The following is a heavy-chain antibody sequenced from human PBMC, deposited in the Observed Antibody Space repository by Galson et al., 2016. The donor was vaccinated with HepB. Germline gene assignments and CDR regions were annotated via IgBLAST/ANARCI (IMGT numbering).Heavy chain of an antibody. Sequence: SETLSLTCDVSGASISSNEWWSWVRQPPGKGLEWIGEISQSGNTNYNPSLKSQVTISADKSQNQLFLRLNSVTAADTAVYYCAGGRGDVWYLLAYGGQGTLVTVSS. CDR1: GASISSNEW. CDR3: AGGRGDVWYLLAY. CDR2: ISQSGNT. D-gene: IGHD4-23*01. J-gene: IGHJ4*02. V-gene: IGHV4-4*02.